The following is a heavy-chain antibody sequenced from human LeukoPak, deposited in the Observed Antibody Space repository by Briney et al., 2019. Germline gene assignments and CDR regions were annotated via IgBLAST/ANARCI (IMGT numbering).Heavy chain of an antibody. CDR2: IYYSGSN. V-gene: IGHV4-59*11. Sequence: SETLSLTCTVSGGSISSHYWSWIRQPPGKGLEWIGYIYYSGSNNYNPSLKSRVTISVDTSKNQFSLKLSSVTAADTAVYYCARFRQWLNFDYWGQGTLVTVSS. D-gene: IGHD6-19*01. J-gene: IGHJ4*02. CDR3: ARFRQWLNFDY. CDR1: GGSISSHY.